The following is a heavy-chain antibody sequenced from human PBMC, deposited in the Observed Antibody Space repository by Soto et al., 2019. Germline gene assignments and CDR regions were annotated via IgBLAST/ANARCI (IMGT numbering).Heavy chain of an antibody. CDR2: IKQDGSEK. D-gene: IGHD4-4*01. J-gene: IGHJ4*02. CDR1: GFTFSSYW. Sequence: EVQLVESGGGLVQPGGSLRLSCAASGFTFSSYWMSWVRQAPGKGLEWVANIKQDGSEKYYVDSVKGRFTISRDNAKNSLYLQMNSLRAEDTAVYYCAREGGDYSNYARDWGQGTLVTVSS. V-gene: IGHV3-7*01. CDR3: AREGGDYSNYARD.